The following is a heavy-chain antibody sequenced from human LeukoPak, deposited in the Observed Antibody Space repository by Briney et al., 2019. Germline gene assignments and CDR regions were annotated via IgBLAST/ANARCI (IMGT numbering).Heavy chain of an antibody. Sequence: GGSLRLSCAASGFTFSTFWIHWVRQVPGKGLVWVSRINPDSTTTTYADSVKGRLTISRDNARNTLYLQMNSLRVEDTAVYYCVKDHTGKEDKWGQGTLVTVSS. V-gene: IGHV3-74*01. J-gene: IGHJ4*02. CDR1: GFTFSTFW. D-gene: IGHD1-1*01. CDR3: VKDHTGKEDK. CDR2: INPDSTTT.